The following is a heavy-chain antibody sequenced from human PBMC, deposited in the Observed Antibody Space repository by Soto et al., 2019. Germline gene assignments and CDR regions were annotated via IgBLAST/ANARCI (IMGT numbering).Heavy chain of an antibody. CDR1: GFTFSDYY. Sequence: QVQLVESGGGLVKPGGSLRLSCAASGFTFSDYYMSWIRQAPGKGLEWVSYISSSGSTIYYSDSVKGRFTISRDNANTSLYLKMNRLRAEDTAVYYCASPTVTPHYGMGVWGQGTTVTVSS. CDR2: ISSSGSTI. J-gene: IGHJ6*02. V-gene: IGHV3-11*01. D-gene: IGHD4-17*01. CDR3: ASPTVTPHYGMGV.